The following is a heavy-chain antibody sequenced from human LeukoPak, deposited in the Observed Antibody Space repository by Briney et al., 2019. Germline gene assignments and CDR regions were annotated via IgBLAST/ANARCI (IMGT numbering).Heavy chain of an antibody. Sequence: QPGGSLRLSCAASGFTFSNYWMHWVRQVPGKGPVWVSRIGTDGSSTTYADYVKGRFTISRDNAENTLYLQMNSLRPEDTAVYYCARDKYGGNSNAFDIWGQGTLVTVSS. CDR1: GFTFSNYW. CDR3: ARDKYGGNSNAFDI. V-gene: IGHV3-74*01. CDR2: IGTDGSST. J-gene: IGHJ3*02. D-gene: IGHD4-23*01.